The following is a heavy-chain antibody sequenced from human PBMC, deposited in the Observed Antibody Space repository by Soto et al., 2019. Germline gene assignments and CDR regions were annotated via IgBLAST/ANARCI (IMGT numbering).Heavy chain of an antibody. J-gene: IGHJ3*01. Sequence: SGGSLRLSCAASGFTFSSYAMHWVRQAPGKGLEWVALISYDGSNKYYADSVKGRFAISRDNSKNTLCLQMNSLGAADTSVYYCARQWLGSTPDTFDVWGQGTMVTVSS. CDR2: ISYDGSNK. D-gene: IGHD6-19*01. CDR3: ARQWLGSTPDTFDV. V-gene: IGHV3-30*09. CDR1: GFTFSSYA.